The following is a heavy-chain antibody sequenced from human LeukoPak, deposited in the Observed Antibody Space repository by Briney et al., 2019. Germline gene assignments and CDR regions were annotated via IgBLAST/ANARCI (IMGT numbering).Heavy chain of an antibody. CDR1: GFIFSGSD. J-gene: IGHJ4*02. V-gene: IGHV3-73*01. Sequence: PGGSLRLSCAASGFIFSGSDMHWVRQASGKGLEWVGRVTTKPNNYATTDGASVKGRFTISRDDSANTAYLQMNSLKTEDTAVYYCTTYRSGHYWGQGTLVTVSS. D-gene: IGHD6-19*01. CDR3: TTYRSGHY. CDR2: VTTKPNNYAT.